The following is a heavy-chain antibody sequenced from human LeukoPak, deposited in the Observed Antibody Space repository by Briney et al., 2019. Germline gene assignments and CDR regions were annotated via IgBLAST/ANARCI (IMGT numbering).Heavy chain of an antibody. V-gene: IGHV4-59*02. Sequence: SETLSLTCTVSGVSVSSFHWSWIRQTPGKGLEWIGYISDSGSTNYNPSLKSRVTISVDESKNQFSLELTSVTAADTAVYYCARDGSGSYIDYWGQGTLVTVSS. CDR2: ISDSGST. CDR3: ARDGSGSYIDY. CDR1: GVSVSSFH. J-gene: IGHJ4*02. D-gene: IGHD3-10*01.